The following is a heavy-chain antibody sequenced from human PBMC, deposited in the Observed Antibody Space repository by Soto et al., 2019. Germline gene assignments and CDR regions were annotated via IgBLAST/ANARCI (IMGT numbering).Heavy chain of an antibody. CDR2: ISGSGGIT. CDR1: GFTFSSYA. D-gene: IGHD3-10*01. CDR3: ARARRGAPYYYTMDL. V-gene: IGHV3-23*01. Sequence: GGSLRLSCIASGFTFSSYAMTWVRQVPGKGLEWVSDISGSGGITYYADSVKGRFTISRDNSKNTLNLQMNSLRADDTAVYYCARARRGAPYYYTMDLWGQGTTVTVSS. J-gene: IGHJ6*02.